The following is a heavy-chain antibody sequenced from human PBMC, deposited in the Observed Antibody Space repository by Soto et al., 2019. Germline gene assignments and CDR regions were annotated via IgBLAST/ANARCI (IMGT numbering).Heavy chain of an antibody. V-gene: IGHV3-30*18. J-gene: IGHJ6*02. CDR2: ISYDGSNK. CDR3: AKRDSSSWWYPLSYGMDV. D-gene: IGHD6-13*01. CDR1: GFPFSSYG. Sequence: PGGSLRLSCAASGFPFSSYGMHWVRPAPGKGLEWVAVISYDGSNKYYADSVKGRFTISRDNSKNTLYLQMNSLRAEDTAVYYCAKRDSSSWWYPLSYGMDVWGQGTTVTVSS.